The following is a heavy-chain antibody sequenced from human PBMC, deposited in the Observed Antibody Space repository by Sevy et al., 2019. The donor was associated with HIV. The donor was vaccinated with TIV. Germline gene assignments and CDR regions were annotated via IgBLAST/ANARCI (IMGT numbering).Heavy chain of an antibody. CDR3: ARKTYYYGSGSYLDPFDY. J-gene: IGHJ4*02. Sequence: GESLKISCKGSGYSFTSYWIGWVRQMPGKGLEWMGIIYPGDSDTRYSPSFQDQVTISADKSISTAYLQWSSLKASDTAMYYCARKTYYYGSGSYLDPFDYWGQGTLVTVSS. CDR2: IYPGDSDT. V-gene: IGHV5-51*01. D-gene: IGHD3-10*01. CDR1: GYSFTSYW.